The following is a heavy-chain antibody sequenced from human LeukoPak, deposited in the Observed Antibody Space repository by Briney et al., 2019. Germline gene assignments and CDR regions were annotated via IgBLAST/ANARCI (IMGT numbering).Heavy chain of an antibody. CDR3: GRDRGGGYYYYYMDV. Sequence: ASVKVSCKASGGTFSSYAISWVRQAPGQGLEWMGGIIPIFGTANYAQKFQGRVTITADESTSTAYLELSSLRSEDTAVYYCGRDRGGGYYYYYMDVWGKGTTVTISS. D-gene: IGHD3-10*01. V-gene: IGHV1-69*13. CDR2: IIPIFGTA. J-gene: IGHJ6*03. CDR1: GGTFSSYA.